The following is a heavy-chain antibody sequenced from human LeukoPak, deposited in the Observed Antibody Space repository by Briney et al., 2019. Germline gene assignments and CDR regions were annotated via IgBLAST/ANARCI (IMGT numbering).Heavy chain of an antibody. V-gene: IGHV3-23*01. Sequence: GGSLRLSCAASGFIFSSYAMSWLRQAPGKGLEGVSAISGSGGSTYYADSVKGRFTISRDNSKNTLYLQMNSLRAEDTAVYYCAKISRVYYESPYYFDYWGQGTLVTVSS. J-gene: IGHJ4*02. CDR1: GFIFSSYA. CDR3: AKISRVYYESPYYFDY. D-gene: IGHD3-22*01. CDR2: ISGSGGST.